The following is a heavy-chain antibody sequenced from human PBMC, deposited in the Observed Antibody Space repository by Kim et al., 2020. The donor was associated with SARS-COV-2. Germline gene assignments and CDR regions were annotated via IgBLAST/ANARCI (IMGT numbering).Heavy chain of an antibody. J-gene: IGHJ4*02. CDR3: AALDSVQVPGGI. D-gene: IGHD3-10*01. V-gene: IGHV3-48*03. Sequence: YVDSVKGRFTMSRDNAKNPVYLQMNSLRSEDTAIYYCAALDSVQVPGGIWGQGTLVTVSS.